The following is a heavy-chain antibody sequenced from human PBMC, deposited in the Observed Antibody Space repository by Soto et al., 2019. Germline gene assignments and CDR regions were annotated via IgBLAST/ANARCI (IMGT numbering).Heavy chain of an antibody. V-gene: IGHV4-59*01. CDR3: ARALLSHSYDSGGYDSYFHAMDV. CDR1: VGSITSYH. J-gene: IGHJ6*02. CDR2: TAYTGNT. Sequence: PSETLSLTCVVSVGSITSYHWSWIRQFPGKGLEWIAYTAYTGNTNYNPSLKSRVTISMDTSKNQLSLKLTSMTAADTAVYYCARALLSHSYDSGGYDSYFHAMDVWGQGTPVTVSS. D-gene: IGHD3-22*01.